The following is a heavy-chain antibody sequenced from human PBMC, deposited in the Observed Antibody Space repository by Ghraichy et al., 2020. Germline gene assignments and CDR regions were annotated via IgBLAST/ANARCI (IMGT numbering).Heavy chain of an antibody. CDR2: VYSSGRAN. CDR1: GGSIKSYY. Sequence: SETLSLTCSVSGGSIKSYYWNWIRQPAGKGLEWIGRVYSSGRANNYNPSLQSRVTMSVDTAKNQVSLMLRSVTAADTAIYYCARHHNSSLISYNWFDPWGQGSLVTVSS. V-gene: IGHV4-4*07. J-gene: IGHJ5*02. D-gene: IGHD3/OR15-3a*01. CDR3: ARHHNSSLISYNWFDP.